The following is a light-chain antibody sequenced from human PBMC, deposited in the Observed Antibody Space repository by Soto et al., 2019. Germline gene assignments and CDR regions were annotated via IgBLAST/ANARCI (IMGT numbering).Light chain of an antibody. J-gene: IGKJ5*01. CDR3: QQRSSWPRIT. V-gene: IGKV3-11*01. CDR2: DAS. Sequence: EIVLTQSPGTLCLSPGERATLSCRASQSVSSSSLAWYQKKPGQAPRLLIYDASNRAPGIPARFSGSGSGTDLTLTISSLEPDDFAVYYCQQRSSWPRITFGQGTRLEIK. CDR1: QSVSSS.